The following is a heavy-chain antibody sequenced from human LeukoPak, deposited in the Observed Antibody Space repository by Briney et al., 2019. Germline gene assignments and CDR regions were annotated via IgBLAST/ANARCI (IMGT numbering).Heavy chain of an antibody. D-gene: IGHD3-22*01. V-gene: IGHV3-23*01. CDR2: ISGSGGRT. J-gene: IGHJ4*02. CDR3: AKRGVVIRVILVGFHKEANYFDS. Sequence: GGSLRLSCAVSGITLSNYGMSWVRQAPGKGLEWVTGISGSGGRTNYADSVKGRFTVSRDNPKNTLYLQMNSLRAEDTAVYFCAKRGVVIRVILVGFHKEANYFDSWGQGALVTVSS. CDR1: GITLSNYG.